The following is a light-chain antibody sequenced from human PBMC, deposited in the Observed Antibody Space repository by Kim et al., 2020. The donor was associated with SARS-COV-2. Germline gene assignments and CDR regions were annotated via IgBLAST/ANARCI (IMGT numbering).Light chain of an antibody. CDR2: DAT. Sequence: SASIGDRVSILGRASQSVDRWLAWYQQRPGKAPKLLIYDATDLKSGVPSRFSGRGSGTEFTLTITSLQPDDFGTYYCQQYSTYSYSLGQGTKLEI. V-gene: IGKV1-5*02. J-gene: IGKJ2*03. CDR3: QQYSTYSYS. CDR1: QSVDRW.